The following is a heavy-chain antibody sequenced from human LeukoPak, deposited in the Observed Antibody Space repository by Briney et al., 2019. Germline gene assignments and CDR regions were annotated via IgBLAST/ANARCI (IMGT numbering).Heavy chain of an antibody. CDR2: INPNSGGT. Sequence: GASVKVSCKASGYTFANSGISWVRQAPGQGLEWMGWINPNSGGTNYAQKFQGRVTMTRDTSISTAYMELSRLRSDDTAVYYCARERSGRFFDYWGQGTLVTVSS. V-gene: IGHV1-2*02. CDR1: GYTFANSG. J-gene: IGHJ4*02. CDR3: ARERSGRFFDY.